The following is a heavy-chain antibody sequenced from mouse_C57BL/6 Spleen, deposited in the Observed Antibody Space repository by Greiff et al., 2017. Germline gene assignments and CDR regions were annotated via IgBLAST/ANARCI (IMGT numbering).Heavy chain of an antibody. Sequence: QVQLQQSGAELVRPGSSVKLSCKASGYTFTSYWMHWVKQRPIQGLEWIGNIDPSDSDTHYNQKFKDKATLTVDKSSSTAYMQLSSLTSEDSAVXYCARAYYSNYVDYWGQGTTRTGSS. CDR2: IDPSDSDT. V-gene: IGHV1-52*01. CDR1: GYTFTSYW. J-gene: IGHJ2*01. CDR3: ARAYYSNYVDY. D-gene: IGHD2-5*01.